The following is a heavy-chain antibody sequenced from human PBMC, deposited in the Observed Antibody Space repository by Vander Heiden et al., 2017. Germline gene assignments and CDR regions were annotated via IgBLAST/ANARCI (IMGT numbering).Heavy chain of an antibody. J-gene: IGHJ4*02. CDR1: TSTSSALA. CDR3: AKQGGNNWNYAGYFDS. Sequence: VQLLESAAGLVQPGGSLRLSCEASTSTSSALAMSWVRKAPGKGLEWVLSISGGGGTVFSADSVRGRFTISRDNSKNTLYLEMSSLRVEDTAVYYCAKQGGNNWNYAGYFDSWGQGTLVTVSS. V-gene: IGHV3-23*01. D-gene: IGHD1-7*01. CDR2: ISGGGGTV.